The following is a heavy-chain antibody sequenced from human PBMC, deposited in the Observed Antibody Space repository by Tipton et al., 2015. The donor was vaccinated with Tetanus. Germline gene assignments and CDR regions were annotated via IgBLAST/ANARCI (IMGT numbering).Heavy chain of an antibody. J-gene: IGHJ3*02. D-gene: IGHD1-26*01. CDR2: IFSGGTT. CDR1: GDSISSGGYY. V-gene: IGHV4-31*03. Sequence: LSLTCTVAGDSISSGGYYWNWVRQNPGKGLEWLGYIFSGGTTFYSPSLNGRVSMSLDTSKNLFALRLASVTAADTVVYYCARDRHPYRISGAFRGNDALDIWGPGALVTVSS. CDR3: ARDRHPYRISGAFRGNDALDI.